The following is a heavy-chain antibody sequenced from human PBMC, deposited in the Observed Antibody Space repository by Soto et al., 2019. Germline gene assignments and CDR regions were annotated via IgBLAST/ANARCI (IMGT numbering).Heavy chain of an antibody. Sequence: SETLSLTCSGSGGSISGFGYYWSWIRQHPEKGLEWVGYIYYSGTTYYNPSLKSRLTISVDRSKTQFSLKLTSVTAADTAVYYCARAWTRTAGWANWFDLWGQGTLVTVSS. D-gene: IGHD6-13*01. V-gene: IGHV4-31*03. CDR3: ARAWTRTAGWANWFDL. CDR1: GGSISGFGYY. CDR2: IYYSGTT. J-gene: IGHJ5*02.